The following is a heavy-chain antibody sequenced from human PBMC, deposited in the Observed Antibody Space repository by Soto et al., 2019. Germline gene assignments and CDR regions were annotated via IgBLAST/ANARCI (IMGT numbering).Heavy chain of an antibody. CDR1: GFSLSTSGVG. CDR2: IYWNDDK. Sequence: QITLKESGPTLVKPTQTLTLTCTFSGFSLSTSGVGVGWIRQPPGKALEWLALIYWNDDKRYSPSLKSRLTMTKDTSKNQVVLTMTNMDPVDTATYYCALYARVSYYFDYWGQGTLVTVSS. V-gene: IGHV2-5*01. D-gene: IGHD2-8*01. CDR3: ALYARVSYYFDY. J-gene: IGHJ4*02.